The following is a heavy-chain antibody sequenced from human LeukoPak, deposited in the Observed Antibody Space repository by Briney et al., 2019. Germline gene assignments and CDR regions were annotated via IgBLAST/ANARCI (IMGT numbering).Heavy chain of an antibody. CDR1: GGSIRNYY. D-gene: IGHD1-26*01. V-gene: IGHV4-59*01. Sequence: SETLSLTCTVSGGSIRNYYWNWIRQPPGKGLEWIGLIYYSGSTNYNPSLTSRVTISVDTSKNQFSLKLRSVTAADTAVYYCTGDSVGFDSWGQGTLVTVSS. CDR2: IYYSGST. J-gene: IGHJ4*02. CDR3: TGDSVGFDS.